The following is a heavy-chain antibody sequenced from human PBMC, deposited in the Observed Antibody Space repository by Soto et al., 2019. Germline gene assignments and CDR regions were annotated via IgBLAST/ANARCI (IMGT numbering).Heavy chain of an antibody. D-gene: IGHD5-12*01. Sequence: ASVKVSCKASGYTFTSYAIHWVRQALGQRLEWMGWINAGNGNTKYSQKFQGRVIIPRDTSAGTAYMELRSLRSEDTAVYSCATPIVAFYWGQGTLVTVSS. CDR1: GYTFTSYA. CDR3: ATPIVAFY. CDR2: INAGNGNT. V-gene: IGHV1-3*01. J-gene: IGHJ4*02.